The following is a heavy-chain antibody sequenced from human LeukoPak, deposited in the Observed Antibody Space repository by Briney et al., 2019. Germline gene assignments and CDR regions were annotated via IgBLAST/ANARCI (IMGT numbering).Heavy chain of an antibody. CDR2: ISYDGSNK. V-gene: IGHV3-30-3*01. D-gene: IGHD2-15*01. CDR3: ASVEVVVVAAYYYGMDV. J-gene: IGHJ6*02. CDR1: GFTFSSYA. Sequence: GGSLRLSCAASGFTFSSYAMHWVRQAPGKGLEWVAVISYDGSNKYYADSVKGRFTISRDNSKNTLYLQMNSLRAEDTAVYYCASVEVVVVAAYYYGMDVWGQGTTVTVSS.